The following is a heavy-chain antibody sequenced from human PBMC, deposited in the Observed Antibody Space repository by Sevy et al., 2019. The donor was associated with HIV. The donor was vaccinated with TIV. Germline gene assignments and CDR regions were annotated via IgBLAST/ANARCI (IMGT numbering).Heavy chain of an antibody. CDR1: GFTFSSYW. Sequence: GESLKISCAASGFTFSSYWMHWVRQAPGKGLVWVSRINSDGSSTSYADSVKGRFTISRDNAKNTLYLQMNSLRAEDTAVYYCASWERSVRDSFARDYWGQGTLVTVSS. CDR3: ASWERSVRDSFARDY. J-gene: IGHJ4*02. CDR2: INSDGSST. V-gene: IGHV3-74*01. D-gene: IGHD3-16*01.